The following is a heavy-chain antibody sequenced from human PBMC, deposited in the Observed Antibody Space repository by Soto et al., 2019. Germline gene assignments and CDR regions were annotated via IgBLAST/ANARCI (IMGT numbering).Heavy chain of an antibody. CDR1: GFPFTSYG. V-gene: IGHV3-30*03. D-gene: IGHD3-10*01. CDR2: ISYDGSDK. CDR3: VGDQYYFDY. Sequence: QVQLVESGGGVVQPGRSLRLSCAASGFPFTSYGMHWVREGPDKGLEWVAIISYDGSDKYYADSVKGRFTISRDNSKNTLYLQMNSLRPEDTALYYCVGDQYYFDYRGQGTLVIVSS. J-gene: IGHJ4*02.